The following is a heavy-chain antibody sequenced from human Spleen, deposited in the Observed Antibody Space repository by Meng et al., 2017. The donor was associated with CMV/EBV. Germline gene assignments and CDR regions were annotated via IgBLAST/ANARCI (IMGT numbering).Heavy chain of an antibody. CDR1: GYTFTGYY. J-gene: IGHJ6*02. CDR2: INPNSGGT. CDR3: ARDFYNYGSLYYYSGMDV. V-gene: IGHV1-2*02. D-gene: IGHD5-18*01. Sequence: ASVKVSCKASGYTFTGYYMHWVRQAPGQGLEWMGWINPNSGGTNYAQKFQGRVTMTRDTSISTAYMELSRLRSDDTAVYYCARDFYNYGSLYYYSGMDVWGQGTTVTVSS.